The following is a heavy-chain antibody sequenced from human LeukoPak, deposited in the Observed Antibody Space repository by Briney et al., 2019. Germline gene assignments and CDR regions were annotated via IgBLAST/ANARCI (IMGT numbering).Heavy chain of an antibody. CDR3: AKDSYAGATYFDY. V-gene: IGHV3-23*01. CDR1: GFTFSSYG. D-gene: IGHD1-26*01. J-gene: IGHJ4*02. Sequence: GGTLRLSCAASGFTFSSYGMSWVRQAPGKGLEWVSAISGSGGSTYYADSVKGRFTISRDNSKNTLYLQMNSLRAEDTAVYYCAKDSYAGATYFDYWGQGTLVTVSS. CDR2: ISGSGGST.